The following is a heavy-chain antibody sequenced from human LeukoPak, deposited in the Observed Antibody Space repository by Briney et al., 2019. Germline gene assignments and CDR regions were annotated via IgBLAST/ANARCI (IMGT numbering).Heavy chain of an antibody. Sequence: SETLSLTCTVSGASISSYYWSWIRQPPGKGLEWIGFIYHSGSTDYNPSLKSRVTISIDTSTNQISLILSSVTAADTAVYYCAGVGSSWYPFDYWGQGTLVTVSS. CDR3: AGVGSSWYPFDY. V-gene: IGHV4-59*01. CDR2: IYHSGST. CDR1: GASISSYY. J-gene: IGHJ4*02. D-gene: IGHD6-13*01.